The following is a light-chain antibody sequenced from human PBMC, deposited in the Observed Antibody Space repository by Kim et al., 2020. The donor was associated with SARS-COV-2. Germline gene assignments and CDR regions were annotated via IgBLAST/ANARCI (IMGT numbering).Light chain of an antibody. Sequence: SASVGDRVPITCRASQGIDTWLAWYQQQPGKAPKLLIYTASTLQSGVPSRFSGSGSGTDFTLTISSLQPEDFGNYYCQQGNSFPLTFGGGTKLEI. V-gene: IGKV1-12*01. J-gene: IGKJ4*01. CDR3: QQGNSFPLT. CDR2: TAS. CDR1: QGIDTW.